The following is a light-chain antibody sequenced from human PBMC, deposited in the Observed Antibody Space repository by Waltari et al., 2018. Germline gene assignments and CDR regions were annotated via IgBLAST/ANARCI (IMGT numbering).Light chain of an antibody. V-gene: IGLV1-40*01. Sequence: QSVLAQPPSVSGAPGQRVTISCSGSSSNIGAGSDVHWYQHLPGTAPKLLIYGNSNRPSGVPDRFSGSNSGTSASLAITGLQAEDEADYYCQSYDSSLSGSVFGGGTKLTVL. CDR1: SSNIGAGSD. CDR3: QSYDSSLSGSV. CDR2: GNS. J-gene: IGLJ3*02.